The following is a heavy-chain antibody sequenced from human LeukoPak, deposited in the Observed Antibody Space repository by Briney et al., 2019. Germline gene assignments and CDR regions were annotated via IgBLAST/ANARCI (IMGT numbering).Heavy chain of an antibody. CDR2: IYYSGST. J-gene: IGHJ4*02. V-gene: IGHV4-39*01. D-gene: IGHD3-9*01. CDR1: GGSISSSSYY. Sequence: SETLSLTCTVSGGSISSSSYYWGWIRQPPGKGLEWIGSIYYSGSTYYNPSLKSRVTISVDTSKNQFSLKLSSVTAADTAVYYCARQGYDILTGYVYYFDYWGQGTLVTVSS. CDR3: ARQGYDILTGYVYYFDY.